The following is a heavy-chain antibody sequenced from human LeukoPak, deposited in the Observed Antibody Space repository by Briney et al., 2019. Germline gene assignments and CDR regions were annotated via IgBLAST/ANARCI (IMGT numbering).Heavy chain of an antibody. CDR2: IWYDGSNK. D-gene: IGHD3-16*01. Sequence: PGRSLRLSCAASGFTFSSYPMHWVRQAPGKGLEWVAVIWYDGSNKYYADSVKGRFTISRDNSKNTVYLQMNSLRVEDTAVYYCARDQRPGWGEYFQHWGQGTLVTVSS. J-gene: IGHJ1*01. CDR3: ARDQRPGWGEYFQH. V-gene: IGHV3-33*08. CDR1: GFTFSSYP.